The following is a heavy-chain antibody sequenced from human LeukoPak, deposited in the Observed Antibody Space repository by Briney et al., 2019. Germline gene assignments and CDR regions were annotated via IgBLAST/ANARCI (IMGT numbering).Heavy chain of an antibody. J-gene: IGHJ3*02. Sequence: ASVKVSCKTSGYTFTGYYMHWVRQAPGQGLEWMGWINPNSGCTNYAQRFQGRVTMTRDTSISTAYMELTGLRSDDTAIYYCARDRSTVTTSPWAFDIWGQGTMVIFSS. CDR3: ARDRSTVTTSPWAFDI. V-gene: IGHV1-2*02. CDR2: INPNSGCT. CDR1: GYTFTGYY. D-gene: IGHD4-17*01.